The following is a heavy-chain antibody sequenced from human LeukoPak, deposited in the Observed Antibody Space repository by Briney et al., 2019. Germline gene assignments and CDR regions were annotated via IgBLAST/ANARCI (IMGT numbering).Heavy chain of an antibody. Sequence: SETLSLTCTVSGGSISSSSYYWGWIRQPPGKGLEWIGSIYYSGSTYYNPSLKSRVTISVDTSKNQFSLKLSSVTAADTAVYYCAREGGITMVRGVIWFDPWGQGALVTVSS. CDR2: IYYSGST. CDR1: GGSISSSSYY. J-gene: IGHJ5*02. CDR3: AREGGITMVRGVIWFDP. D-gene: IGHD3-10*01. V-gene: IGHV4-39*07.